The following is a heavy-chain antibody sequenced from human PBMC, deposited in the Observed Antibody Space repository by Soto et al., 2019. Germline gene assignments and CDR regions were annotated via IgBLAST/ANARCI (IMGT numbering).Heavy chain of an antibody. CDR2: IKQGGREK. V-gene: IGHV3-7*01. CDR1: GFTFSSYW. CDR3: ARDKVNGDSHFDY. Sequence: GGSLRLSCAASGFTFSSYWMSWVRQAPGKGLEWVANIKQGGREKYYVDSVKGRFTISRDNARNSLYLQMDSLRAEDTAVYYCARDKVNGDSHFDYWGQGTLVTVSS. D-gene: IGHD4-17*01. J-gene: IGHJ4*02.